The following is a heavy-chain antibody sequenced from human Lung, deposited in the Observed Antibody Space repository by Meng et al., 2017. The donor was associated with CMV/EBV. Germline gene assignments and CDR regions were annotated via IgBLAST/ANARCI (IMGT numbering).Heavy chain of an antibody. CDR3: ARGLGYCNSATCYSYFYYAMDV. CDR2: IYQRGSP. J-gene: IGHJ6*02. Sequence: SXTXSLXCAVYGGSLSGHSWSWSRQPPGQGLEWIGDIYQRGSPNYNSSLKSRVTISLDTSRNQFSLNLNSLTAADGAVYFCARGLGYCNSATCYSYFYYAMDVWXQGTTVTVSS. CDR1: GGSLSGHS. D-gene: IGHD2-2*01. V-gene: IGHV4-34*01.